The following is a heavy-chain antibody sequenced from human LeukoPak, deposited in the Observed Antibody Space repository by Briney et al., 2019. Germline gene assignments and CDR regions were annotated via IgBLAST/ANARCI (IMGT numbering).Heavy chain of an antibody. CDR2: IYYSGST. D-gene: IGHD6-19*01. Sequence: SETLSLTCTVSGGSISSYYWSWIRQPPGKGLEWIGYIYYSGSTNYSPSLKSRVTISVDTSKNQFSLKLSSVTAADTAVYYCARDTAGWYGGFDPWGQGTLVTVSS. CDR1: GGSISSYY. V-gene: IGHV4-59*01. J-gene: IGHJ5*02. CDR3: ARDTAGWYGGFDP.